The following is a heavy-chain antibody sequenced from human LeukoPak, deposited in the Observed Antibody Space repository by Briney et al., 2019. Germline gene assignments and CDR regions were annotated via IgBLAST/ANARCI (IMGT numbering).Heavy chain of an antibody. J-gene: IGHJ4*02. D-gene: IGHD2-2*01. CDR1: GGSISSSSYY. CDR2: IYYSGST. Sequence: SETLSLTCTVSGGSISSSSYYWGWIRQPPGKGLEWIGSIYYSGSTSYNPSLKSRVTISIDTSKNQSSLKLRSVTAADTPLYYCARHDIVVIPAAMPTNFDQWGQGALVTVSS. V-gene: IGHV4-39*01. CDR3: ARHDIVVIPAAMPTNFDQ.